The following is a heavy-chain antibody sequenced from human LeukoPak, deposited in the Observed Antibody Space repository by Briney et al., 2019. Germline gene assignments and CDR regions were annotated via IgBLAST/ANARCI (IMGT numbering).Heavy chain of an antibody. J-gene: IGHJ4*02. V-gene: IGHV4-59*01. CDR1: GGSISSYY. D-gene: IGHD3-16*01. CDR2: IYYSGST. Sequence: SETLSLTCTVSGGSISSYYWSWIRQPPGKGLEWIGYIYYSGSTNYNPSLKSRVTISVDTSKNQFSLKLSSVTAADTAVYYCARRGCSPYFDYWGQGTLVTVSS. CDR3: ARRGCSPYFDY.